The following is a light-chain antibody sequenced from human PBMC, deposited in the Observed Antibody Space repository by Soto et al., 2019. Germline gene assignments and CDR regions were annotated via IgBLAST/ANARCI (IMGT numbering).Light chain of an antibody. CDR2: QDN. V-gene: IGLV3-1*01. CDR1: KLGDKY. Sequence: SYELTQPPSVSVSPGQTASITCSGDKLGDKYSCWYQQKPGQSPVLVIYQDNKRTSGIPETFSGSNSGNTATLTISGNQAVDEADYYCQACDSSTYVFGTGTKLTVL. CDR3: QACDSSTYV. J-gene: IGLJ1*01.